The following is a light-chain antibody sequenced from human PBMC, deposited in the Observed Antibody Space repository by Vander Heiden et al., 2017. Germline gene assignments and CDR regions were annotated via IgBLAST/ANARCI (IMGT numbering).Light chain of an antibody. CDR2: DVT. V-gene: IGLV2-14*03. CDR3: SSYTSSNTLV. CDR1: SSDVGAYNY. J-gene: IGLJ1*01. Sequence: QSALTQPASVSVSPGQSTTISCTGTSSDVGAYNYVSWYQQHPGKAPKLIIYDVTNRPSGVSNRFSGSKSGNTASLTTSGLQAEDEADYYCSSYTSSNTLVFGTGTKVTVL.